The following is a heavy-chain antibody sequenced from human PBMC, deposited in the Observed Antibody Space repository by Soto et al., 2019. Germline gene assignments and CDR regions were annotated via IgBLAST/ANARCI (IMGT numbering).Heavy chain of an antibody. CDR1: GGSISSSSYY. V-gene: IGHV4-39*01. CDR3: ASLPIVVVVAATIAFDY. J-gene: IGHJ4*01. CDR2: IYYSGST. D-gene: IGHD2-15*01. Sequence: PSETQSLTCAASGGSISSSSYYWGWISQHAGKGLEWIGSIYYSGSTYYNPSLKMRVTISVDTSKNQFSLKLSSVTAADTAVYYCASLPIVVVVAATIAFDYWGQGTLVTVSS.